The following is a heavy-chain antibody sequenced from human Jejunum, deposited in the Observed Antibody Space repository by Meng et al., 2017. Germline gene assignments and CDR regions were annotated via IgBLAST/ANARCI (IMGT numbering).Heavy chain of an antibody. CDR3: ARERQTSGEDY. V-gene: IGHV1-3*04. Sequence: QVLLVQAAAEVKEPWASVKVSCKASGYIFKNYAMQWVRQAPGQRLDWIGWINTDNGDTQYSQTFQGRVTITRDTSASTTYMELSSLRSEDTAVYFCARERQTSGEDYWGQGTLVTVSS. CDR1: GYIFKNYA. D-gene: IGHD2-15*01. CDR2: INTDNGDT. J-gene: IGHJ4*02.